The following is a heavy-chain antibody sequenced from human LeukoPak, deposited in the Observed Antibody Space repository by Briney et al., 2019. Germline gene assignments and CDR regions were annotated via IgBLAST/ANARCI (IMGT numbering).Heavy chain of an antibody. CDR2: INPNSGGT. CDR3: ARDGWYCSSTSCYPRNYYYYYMDV. J-gene: IGHJ6*03. V-gene: IGHV1-2*02. D-gene: IGHD2-2*01. CDR1: GYTFTGYY. Sequence: ASVKVSCKASGYTFTGYYMHWVRQAPGQGLEWMGWINPNSGGTNYAQKFQGRVTMTRDTSISTAYMELSRLRSDDTAVYYCARDGWYCSSTSCYPRNYYYYYMDVWGKGTTVTVSS.